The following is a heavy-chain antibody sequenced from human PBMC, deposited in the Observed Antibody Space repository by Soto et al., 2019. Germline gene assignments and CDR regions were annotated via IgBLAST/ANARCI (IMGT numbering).Heavy chain of an antibody. CDR3: ARDLGSGYDSYYFDY. J-gene: IGHJ4*02. V-gene: IGHV4-38-2*02. CDR1: GYLISSGYY. D-gene: IGHD3-22*01. Sequence: KPSETLSLTCPVSGYLISSGYYWGWVRQTPGKGLEWLGSIDYSGKTYKNPSLKSRVSASVDLSQNQFSLNLRSVTAADTAVYFCARDLGSGYDSYYFDYWGQGTLVTVSS. CDR2: IDYSGKT.